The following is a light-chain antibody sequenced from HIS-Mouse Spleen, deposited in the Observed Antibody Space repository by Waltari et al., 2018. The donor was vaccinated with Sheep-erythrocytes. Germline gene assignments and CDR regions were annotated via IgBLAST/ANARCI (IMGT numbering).Light chain of an antibody. CDR1: SSDVGGLNY. V-gene: IGLV2-11*01. Sequence: QSARTQHRSVSGCPGQSVTISCTGTSSDVGGLNYVSWYQQHPGKAPKLMIYDVSKRPSGVPDRFSGSKSGNTASLTISGLQAEDEADYYCCSYAGSYNHVFATGTKVTVL. CDR3: CSYAGSYNHV. CDR2: DVS. J-gene: IGLJ1*01.